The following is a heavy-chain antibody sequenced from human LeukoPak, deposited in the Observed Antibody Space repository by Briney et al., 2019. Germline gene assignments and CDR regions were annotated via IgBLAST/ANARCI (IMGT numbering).Heavy chain of an antibody. Sequence: GGSLRLSCAASGFTFSSYSMNWVRQAPGKGLEWDSSISSSSSYIYYADSVKGRFTISRDNAKNSLYLQMNSLRAEDTAVYYCARDNEGATGDFDYWGQGTLVTVSS. V-gene: IGHV3-21*01. CDR2: ISSSSSYI. CDR1: GFTFSSYS. CDR3: ARDNEGATGDFDY. D-gene: IGHD1-26*01. J-gene: IGHJ4*02.